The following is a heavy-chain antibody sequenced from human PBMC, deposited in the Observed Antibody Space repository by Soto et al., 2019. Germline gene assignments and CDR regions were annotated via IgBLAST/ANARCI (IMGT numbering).Heavy chain of an antibody. J-gene: IGHJ5*02. D-gene: IGHD6-19*01. CDR2: IYYSGST. CDR1: GGSISSSSYY. V-gene: IGHV4-39*01. CDR3: ARMYSSGWYILDWFDP. Sequence: SSETLSLTCTVSGGSISSSSYYWGWIRQPPGKGLEWIGSIYYSGSTYYNPSLKSRVTISVDTSKNQFSLKLSSVTAADTAVYYCARMYSSGWYILDWFDPWGQGTLVTVSS.